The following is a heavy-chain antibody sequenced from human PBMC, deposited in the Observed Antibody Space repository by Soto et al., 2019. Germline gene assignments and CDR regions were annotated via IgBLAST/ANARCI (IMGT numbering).Heavy chain of an antibody. J-gene: IGHJ4*02. D-gene: IGHD3-10*01. CDR3: ARQGVSKQDGFDY. V-gene: IGHV4-39*01. CDR1: GGSISSSSYY. Sequence: PSETLSLTCTVSGGSISSSSYYWGWIRQPPGKGLEWIGSIYYSGSTYYNPSLKSRVTISVDTSKNQFSLKLSSVTAADTAVYYCARQGVSKQDGFDYWGQGTLVTVSS. CDR2: IYYSGST.